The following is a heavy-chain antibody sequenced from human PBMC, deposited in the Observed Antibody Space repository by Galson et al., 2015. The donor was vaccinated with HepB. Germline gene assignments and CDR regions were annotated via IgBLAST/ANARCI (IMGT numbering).Heavy chain of an antibody. V-gene: IGHV1-18*01. CDR2: ISAHNGNT. D-gene: IGHD3-22*01. J-gene: IGHJ6*02. Sequence: SVKVSCKASGYTFTAYGINWVRQAPGKGLEWMGWISAHNGNTNYAQKLQGRVTMTTATPTSTAYMELSRLRSDDTAVYYCARASYYYDSSGYYYGPGDYYYYYGMDVWGQGTTVTVSS. CDR3: ARASYYYDSSGYYYGPGDYYYYYGMDV. CDR1: GYTFTAYG.